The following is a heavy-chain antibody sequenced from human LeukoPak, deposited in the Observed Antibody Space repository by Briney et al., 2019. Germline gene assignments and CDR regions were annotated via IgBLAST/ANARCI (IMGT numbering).Heavy chain of an antibody. CDR1: GYSFTTYW. D-gene: IGHD6-19*01. V-gene: IGHV5-51*01. J-gene: IGHJ4*02. Sequence: GESLKISCKGSGYSFTTYWIGWVRQMPGKGLEWMGIIYPGDSDTRNSPSFQGQVTISADKSISTAYLQWSGLKASDTAVYYCARIASYSTGRYYFDYWGQGTLVTVSS. CDR2: IYPGDSDT. CDR3: ARIASYSTGRYYFDY.